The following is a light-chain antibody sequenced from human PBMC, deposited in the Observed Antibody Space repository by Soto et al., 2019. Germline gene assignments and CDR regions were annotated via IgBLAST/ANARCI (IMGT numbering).Light chain of an antibody. CDR1: QSVKTF. CDR2: DAS. J-gene: IGKJ4*01. V-gene: IGKV3-11*01. CDR3: QQRSSWPT. Sequence: EIVLTQSPATLSLSPGERATLSCRASQSVKTFLVWYQQRPGQAPRLLIYDASHRATGIPARFSGSGSGTDFTLTISSLEPEDFAVYFCQQRSSWPTFGGGTKVDNK.